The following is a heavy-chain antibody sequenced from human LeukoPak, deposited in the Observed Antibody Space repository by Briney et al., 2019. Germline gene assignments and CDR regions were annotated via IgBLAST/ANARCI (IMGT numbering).Heavy chain of an antibody. CDR3: ARGRTYYDFWSGYFAFDI. J-gene: IGHJ3*02. CDR2: IYYSGST. CDR1: GGSISSYY. Sequence: SETLSLTCTVSGGSISSYYWSWIRQPPGKGLEWIGYIYYSGSTNYNPSLKSRVTISVDTSKNQFSLKLSSVTAADTAVYYCARGRTYYDFWSGYFAFDIWGQGTMVTVSS. D-gene: IGHD3-3*01. V-gene: IGHV4-59*12.